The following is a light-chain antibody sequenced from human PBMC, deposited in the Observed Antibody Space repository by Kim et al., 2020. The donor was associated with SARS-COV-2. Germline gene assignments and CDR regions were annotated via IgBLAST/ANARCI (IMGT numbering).Light chain of an antibody. CDR1: SLRSFS. CDR3: NSRDSSGNHVV. V-gene: IGLV3-19*01. CDR2: DKN. Sequence: ALGQTVRLTCQGDSLRSFSASCYQQKPGQAPVLVIYDKNNRPSGIPDRFSGSRSGNTASLTITGAQAEDEADYYCNSRDSSGNHVVFGGGTQLTVL. J-gene: IGLJ2*01.